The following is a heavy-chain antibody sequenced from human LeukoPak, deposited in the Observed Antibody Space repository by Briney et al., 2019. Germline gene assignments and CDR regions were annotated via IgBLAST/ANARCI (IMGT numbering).Heavy chain of an antibody. CDR1: GGSISSYY. J-gene: IGHJ6*02. Sequence: PSETLSLTCTVSGGSISSYYWSWIRQPAGKGLEWIGRIYTSGSTNYNPSLKSRVTMYVDTSKNQFSLKLSSVTAADTAVYYCARDLSDCSSTSCYDYYGMDVWGQGTTVTVSS. D-gene: IGHD2-2*01. CDR2: IYTSGST. V-gene: IGHV4-4*07. CDR3: ARDLSDCSSTSCYDYYGMDV.